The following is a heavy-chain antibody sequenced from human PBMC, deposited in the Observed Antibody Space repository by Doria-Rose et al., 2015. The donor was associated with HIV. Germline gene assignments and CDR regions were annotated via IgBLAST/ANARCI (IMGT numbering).Heavy chain of an antibody. CDR3: ARGLGQQLVGRLGYYYYMDV. Sequence: QVQLQESGPELVEPSQTLSLTCTVSGGSISSGGHFWTWIRQHPGKGLEWVAYIFYSGGTYYNPSLKGRLIISADTSKNQFSLRLSSVTAADTAVYYCARGLGQQLVGRLGYYYYMDVWGKGTTVTVSS. CDR1: GGSISSGGHF. CDR2: IFYSGGT. J-gene: IGHJ6*03. D-gene: IGHD6-13*01. V-gene: IGHV4-31*03.